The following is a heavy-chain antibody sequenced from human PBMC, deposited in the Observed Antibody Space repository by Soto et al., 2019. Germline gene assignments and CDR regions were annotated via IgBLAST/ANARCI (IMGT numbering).Heavy chain of an antibody. Sequence: EVQLVESGGGLVQPGGSLRLSCAASGFTVSDYDVNWVRQAPGKGLEWVSYIGRSGSPIYYADSVKGRFTISRDNAKNSLYLQMNSLRPEDTAVYYGASDRWIPIYWGQGTLVTVSS. D-gene: IGHD5-18*01. J-gene: IGHJ4*02. CDR2: IGRSGSPI. V-gene: IGHV3-48*03. CDR3: ASDRWIPIY. CDR1: GFTVSDYD.